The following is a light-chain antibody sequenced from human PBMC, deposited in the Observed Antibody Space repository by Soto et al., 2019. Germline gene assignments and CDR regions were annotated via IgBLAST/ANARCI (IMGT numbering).Light chain of an antibody. Sequence: VVMTQSPATLSVSPGERATLSCRASETVATNLAWYQQKPGQAPRLLISGASTRAAGISDRFRGSGSGTAFTLTISSLRSEDSALYYCPQYFEWPPKTFGQGNKVDIX. CDR2: GAS. J-gene: IGKJ1*01. CDR3: PQYFEWPPKT. CDR1: ETVATN. V-gene: IGKV3-15*01.